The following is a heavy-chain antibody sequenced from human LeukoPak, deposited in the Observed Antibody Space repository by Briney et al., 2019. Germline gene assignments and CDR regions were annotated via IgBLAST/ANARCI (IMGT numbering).Heavy chain of an antibody. V-gene: IGHV4-39*01. Sequence: SETLSLTCTVSGDSISSNSYYWGWIRQPPGKGLEWIGNIYYSGSTYYNPSLKSRVTISVDTSKSQFSLKLSSVTAADTAVYYCARAKGRVSIFGVVISPLDYWGQGTLATVSS. J-gene: IGHJ4*02. CDR2: IYYSGST. D-gene: IGHD3-3*01. CDR1: GDSISSNSYY. CDR3: ARAKGRVSIFGVVISPLDY.